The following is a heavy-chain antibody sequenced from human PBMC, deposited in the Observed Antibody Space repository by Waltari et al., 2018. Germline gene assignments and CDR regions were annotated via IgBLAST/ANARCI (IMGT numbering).Heavy chain of an antibody. CDR2: IYYSGLP. V-gene: IGHV4-39*01. J-gene: IGHJ4*02. CDR1: GGSISSSSYY. CDR3: ARHAAAAGPYYFDY. D-gene: IGHD6-13*01. Sequence: QLQLQESGPGLVKPSETLSLTCTVSGGSISSSSYYWGWIRQPPGKGLEWIGCIYYSGLPSSIPSLKCRVTISVDTSKNQFSLKLSSVTAADTAVYYCARHAAAAGPYYFDYWGQGTLVTVSS.